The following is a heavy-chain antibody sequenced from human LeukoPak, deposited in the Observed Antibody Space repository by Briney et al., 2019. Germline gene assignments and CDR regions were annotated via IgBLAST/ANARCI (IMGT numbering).Heavy chain of an antibody. V-gene: IGHV3-30*18. J-gene: IGHJ4*02. D-gene: IGHD1-1*01. CDR2: ISYDGNSQ. Sequence: GGSLRLSCAASGFTFSNYAIHWVRQAPGRGLEWVAAISYDGNSQHYGAPVKGRFTISRDNSKNTVYLQINTLRTDDAAIYYCAKPYPTLTTSAVLDNWGRGTLVTVSS. CDR3: AKPYPTLTTSAVLDN. CDR1: GFTFSNYA.